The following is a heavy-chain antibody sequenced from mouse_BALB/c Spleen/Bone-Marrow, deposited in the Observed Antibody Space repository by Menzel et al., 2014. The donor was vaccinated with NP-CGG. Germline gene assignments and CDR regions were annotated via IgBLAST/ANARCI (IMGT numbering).Heavy chain of an antibody. J-gene: IGHJ2*01. V-gene: IGHV5-9-1*01. CDR1: RFTFSNYS. CDR3: ARQENWALDY. Sequence: EVMLVESGGGLVKPGGSLKLSCAASRFTFSNYSMSWVRQTPEKRLEWVATMSSGGSYTYYPDSVKGRFTISRDNAQNTLYLQMSSLRSEDTAMYFCARQENWALDYWGQGTTLTVSS. CDR2: MSSGGSYT. D-gene: IGHD4-1*01.